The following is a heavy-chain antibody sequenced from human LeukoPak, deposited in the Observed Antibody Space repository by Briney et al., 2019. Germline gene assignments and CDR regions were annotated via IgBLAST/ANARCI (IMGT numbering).Heavy chain of an antibody. CDR1: GFTFSSYW. D-gene: IGHD3-16*02. J-gene: IGHJ4*02. CDR3: ARVSYHHRGPFDY. V-gene: IGHV3-7*01. CDR2: IKQDGSEK. Sequence: GGSLRLSCAASGFTFSSYWMSWVRQAPGKGLEWVANIKQDGSEKYYVDSVKGRFTISRDNAKNSLYLQMNSLRAEDTAVYYCARVSYHHRGPFDYWGQGTLVTVSS.